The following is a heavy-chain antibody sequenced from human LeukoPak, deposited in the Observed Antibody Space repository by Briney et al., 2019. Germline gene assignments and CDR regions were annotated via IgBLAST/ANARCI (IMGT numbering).Heavy chain of an antibody. V-gene: IGHV4-39*01. CDR3: ASLPYGDYDGY. D-gene: IGHD4-17*01. CDR1: GDSISSSGYF. CDR2: IHYSGST. Sequence: SETLSLTCTVSGDSISSSGYFWGWIRQPPGKGLERIGNIHYSGSTYYNPSLKSRVTISVDTSKNQFSLKLTSVTAADTAVYYCASLPYGDYDGYWGQGTLVTVSS. J-gene: IGHJ4*02.